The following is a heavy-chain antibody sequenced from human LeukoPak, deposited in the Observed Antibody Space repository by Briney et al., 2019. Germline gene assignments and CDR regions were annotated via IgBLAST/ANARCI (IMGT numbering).Heavy chain of an antibody. V-gene: IGHV3-30*18. CDR3: AKSIAARPLFDY. Sequence: GRSLRLSCAASGFTFSSYGMHWVRQAPGKGLEWVAVISYDGSNKYYADSVKGRFTISRDNSKNTLYLQMNSLRAEDTAVYYCAKSIAARPLFDYWGQGTLVTVSS. D-gene: IGHD6-6*01. CDR1: GFTFSSYG. CDR2: ISYDGSNK. J-gene: IGHJ4*02.